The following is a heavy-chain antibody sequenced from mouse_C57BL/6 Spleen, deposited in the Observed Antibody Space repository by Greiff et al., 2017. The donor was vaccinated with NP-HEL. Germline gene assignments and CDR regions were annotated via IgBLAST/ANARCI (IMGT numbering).Heavy chain of an antibody. CDR1: GYTFTSYW. J-gene: IGHJ4*01. D-gene: IGHD1-1*01. Sequence: QVQLQQPGAELVMPGASVKLSCKASGYTFTSYWMHWVKQRPGQGLEWIGEIDPSDSYTNYNQKFKGKSTLTVDKSSSTAYMQLSSLTSEDSAVYYWERGYYGNSYVVYAMDYWGQGTSVTVSS. CDR2: IDPSDSYT. CDR3: ERGYYGNSYVVYAMDY. V-gene: IGHV1-69*01.